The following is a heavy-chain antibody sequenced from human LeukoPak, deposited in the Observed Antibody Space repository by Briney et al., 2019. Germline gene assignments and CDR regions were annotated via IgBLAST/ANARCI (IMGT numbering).Heavy chain of an antibody. V-gene: IGHV1-2*02. D-gene: IGHD2-2*01. CDR3: ARDRFYCSSTSCYEYYFDY. CDR2: INPNSGGT. J-gene: IGHJ4*02. CDR1: GYTFTGYY. Sequence: EASVKVSCKASGYTFTGYYMHWVRQAPGQGLEWMGWINPNSGGTNYAQKFQGRVTMTRDTSISTAYMELSRLRSDDTAVYYCARDRFYCSSTSCYEYYFDYWGQGTLVTVSS.